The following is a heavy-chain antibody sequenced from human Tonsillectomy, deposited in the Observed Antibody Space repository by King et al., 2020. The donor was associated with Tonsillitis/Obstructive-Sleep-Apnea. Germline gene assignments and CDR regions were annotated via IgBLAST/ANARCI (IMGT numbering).Heavy chain of an antibody. D-gene: IGHD2-2*01. CDR2: IFSNDEK. CDR3: ARSPYCSSTSSYRGYYYYMDV. Sequence: TLKESGPVLVKPTETLTLTCTVSGFSLSNARMGVSWIRQPPGKALEWLVHIFSNDEKSYSTSLKSRLTISKDTSKSQVVLTMTNMDPVDTATYYSARSPYCSSTSSYRGYYYYMDVWGKGTTVTVSS. V-gene: IGHV2-26*01. CDR1: GFSLSNARMG. J-gene: IGHJ6*03.